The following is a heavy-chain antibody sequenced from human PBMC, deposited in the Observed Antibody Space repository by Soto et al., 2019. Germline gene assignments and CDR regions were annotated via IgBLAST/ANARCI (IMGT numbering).Heavy chain of an antibody. CDR1: GGSISSYY. CDR2: IYYSGST. Sequence: ASETLSLTCTVSGGSISSYYWIWIRQPPGKGLEWIGYIYYSGSTNYNPSLKSRVTISVDTSKNQFSLKLSSVTAADTAVYYCARRRGYETNFEYWGQGTLVTVSS. J-gene: IGHJ4*02. V-gene: IGHV4-59*08. D-gene: IGHD5-12*01. CDR3: ARRRGYETNFEY.